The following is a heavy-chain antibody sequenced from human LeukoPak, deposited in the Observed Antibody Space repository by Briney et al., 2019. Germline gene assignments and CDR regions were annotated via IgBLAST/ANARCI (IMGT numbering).Heavy chain of an antibody. CDR2: IYYSGST. D-gene: IGHD6-13*01. CDR3: AGLIAAAPLYYFDY. V-gene: IGHV4-59*01. J-gene: IGHJ4*02. Sequence: SETLSLTCTVSGGSISSYYWSWIRQPPGKGLEWIGYIYYSGSTNYNPSLKSRVTISVDTSKNQFSLKLSSVTAADTAVYYCAGLIAAAPLYYFDYWGQGTLVTVSS. CDR1: GGSISSYY.